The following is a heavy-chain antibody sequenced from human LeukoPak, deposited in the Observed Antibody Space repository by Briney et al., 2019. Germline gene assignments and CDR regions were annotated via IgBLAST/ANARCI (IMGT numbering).Heavy chain of an antibody. CDR1: RFTLSDFY. J-gene: IGHJ4*02. V-gene: IGHV3-11*01. Sequence: GGSLRLSCVASRFTLSDFYMSWIRQAPGKGLEWLADIGSSDSIISYADYLRGRLTLSRDYAKNSLPLQMNSLRDEDTAVYYCGRETVAGTFDYWGQGTLVTVSS. CDR3: GRETVAGTFDY. CDR2: IGSSDSII. D-gene: IGHD6-19*01.